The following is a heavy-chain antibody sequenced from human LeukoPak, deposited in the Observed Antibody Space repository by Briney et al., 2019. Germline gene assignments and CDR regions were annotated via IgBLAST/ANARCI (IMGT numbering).Heavy chain of an antibody. V-gene: IGHV4-38-2*02. CDR1: GYSISGGYH. D-gene: IGHD1-26*01. CDR2: IHHSGSS. J-gene: IGHJ3*01. CDR3: ARPFSGSYSDAFDL. Sequence: SETLSLTCTVSGYSISGGYHWGWIRQPPGKGLEWIGTIHHSGSSYYNPSLKSRVTILVDMSKNQFSLRLRSVTAADTAVYYCARPFSGSYSDAFDLWGQGTMVTVSS.